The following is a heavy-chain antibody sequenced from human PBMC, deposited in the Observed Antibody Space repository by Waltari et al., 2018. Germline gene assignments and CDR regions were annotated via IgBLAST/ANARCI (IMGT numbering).Heavy chain of an antibody. D-gene: IGHD2-15*01. V-gene: IGHV4-59*01. CDR2: NYCSGRA. CDR1: GGSISSDS. CDR3: ARALSGVVTS. Sequence: QVQLQESGPGLVKTSETMSLTCTVSGGSISSDSWSWIRQPRGKGLEWFGYNYCSGRANYNPSLKSRVTISVDTSKNQFSLKLSSVTAADTAVYYCARALSGVVTSWGQGTLFTVSS. J-gene: IGHJ5*02.